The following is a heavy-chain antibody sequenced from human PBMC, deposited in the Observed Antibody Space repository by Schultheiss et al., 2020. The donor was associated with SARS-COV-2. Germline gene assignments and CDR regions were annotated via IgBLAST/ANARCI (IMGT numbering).Heavy chain of an antibody. V-gene: IGHV1-2*04. J-gene: IGHJ6*02. Sequence: ASVKVSCKASGYTFTSYGISWVRQAPGQGLEWMGWINPNSGGTNYAQKFQGWVTMTRDTSISTAYMELSRLRSDDTAVYYCARSTSRDYYGMDVWGQGTTVTVSS. CDR2: INPNSGGT. CDR1: GYTFTSYG. CDR3: ARSTSRDYYGMDV.